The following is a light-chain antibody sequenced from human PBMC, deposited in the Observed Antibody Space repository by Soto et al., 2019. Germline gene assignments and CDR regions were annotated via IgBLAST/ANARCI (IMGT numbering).Light chain of an antibody. CDR1: QSVGSTY. CDR3: QQYGTSPLT. V-gene: IGKV3-20*01. Sequence: EIVLTQSPGTLSLSPGERATLSCRASQSVGSTYLAWYQQKPGQAPKLLIYGVSSSATGIPDRFSGSGSGTDFTLTINRLEPEDFAVYYCQQYGTSPLTFGPGTKVDI. CDR2: GVS. J-gene: IGKJ3*01.